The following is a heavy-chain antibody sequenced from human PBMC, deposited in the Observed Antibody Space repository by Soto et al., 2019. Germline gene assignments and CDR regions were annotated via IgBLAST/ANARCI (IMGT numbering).Heavy chain of an antibody. J-gene: IGHJ4*02. CDR3: ARAGKGRINYFDY. Sequence: QVQLVESGGGVVQPGRSLRLSCAASGFTFSSYGMHWVRQAPGKGLEWVAVIWYDGSNKYYADSVKGRFTISRDNSKNTLYLQMNSLRAEDTAVYYCARAGKGRINYFDYWGQGTLVTVSS. CDR2: IWYDGSNK. CDR1: GFTFSSYG. V-gene: IGHV3-33*01. D-gene: IGHD1-1*01.